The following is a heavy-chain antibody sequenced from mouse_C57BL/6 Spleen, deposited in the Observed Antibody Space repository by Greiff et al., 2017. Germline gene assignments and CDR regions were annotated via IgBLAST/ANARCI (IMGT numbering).Heavy chain of an antibody. V-gene: IGHV1-55*01. Sequence: QVQLQQPGAELVKPGASVKMSCKASGYTFTSYWITWVKQRPGQGLEWIGEIYPGSGSTNYNEKFKSKATLTVDTSSSTAYMQLSSLTSEDSAVYYCARGEGYYGYYYAMDYWGQGTSVTVSS. CDR1: GYTFTSYW. CDR2: IYPGSGST. CDR3: ARGEGYYGYYYAMDY. D-gene: IGHD2-1*01. J-gene: IGHJ4*01.